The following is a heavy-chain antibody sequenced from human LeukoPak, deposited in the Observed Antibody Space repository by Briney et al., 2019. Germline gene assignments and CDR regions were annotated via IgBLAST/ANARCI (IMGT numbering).Heavy chain of an antibody. Sequence: SETLSLTCAVYGGSFSGYYWSWIRQPPGKGLEWIGEINHSGSTNYNPSLKSRVTISVDTSKNQFSLKLSSVTAADTAVYYCARGVGFDYWDQGTLVTVSS. D-gene: IGHD1-26*01. V-gene: IGHV4-34*01. CDR3: ARGVGFDY. CDR1: GGSFSGYY. CDR2: INHSGST. J-gene: IGHJ4*02.